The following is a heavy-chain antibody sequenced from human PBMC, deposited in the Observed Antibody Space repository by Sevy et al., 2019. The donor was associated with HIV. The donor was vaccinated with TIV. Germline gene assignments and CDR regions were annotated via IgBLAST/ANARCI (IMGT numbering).Heavy chain of an antibody. CDR1: GGSVSNSRHY. Sequence: SETLSLSCSASGGSVSNSRHYWAWIRQPPGKALAWIGNIYYTGDTHYKPSLQSRVTISVDTSKNQFSLKLTSVTASDTAVYYCARQRAPSVPDAHDSWGQGTLVTVSS. CDR3: ARQRAPSVPDAHDS. CDR2: IYYTGDT. D-gene: IGHD2-2*01. V-gene: IGHV4-39*01. J-gene: IGHJ5*01.